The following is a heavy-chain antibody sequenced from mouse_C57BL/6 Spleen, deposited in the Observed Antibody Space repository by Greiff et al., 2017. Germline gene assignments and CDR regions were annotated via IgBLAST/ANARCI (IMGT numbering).Heavy chain of an antibody. CDR1: GFTFSDYG. J-gene: IGHJ2*01. D-gene: IGHD4-1*01. V-gene: IGHV5-17*01. CDR3: ARQTGTGFDY. Sequence: EVKVEESGGGLVKPGGSLKLSCAASGFTFSDYGMHWVRQAPEKGLEWVAYISSGSSTIYYADTVKGRFTISRDNAKNTLFLQMTSLRSEDTAMYYCARQTGTGFDYWGQGTTLTVSS. CDR2: ISSGSSTI.